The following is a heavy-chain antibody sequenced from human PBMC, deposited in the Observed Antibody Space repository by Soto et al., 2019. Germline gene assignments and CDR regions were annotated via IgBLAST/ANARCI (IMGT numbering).Heavy chain of an antibody. V-gene: IGHV5-51*01. CDR2: INPGDSDT. CDR1: GYSFTTYW. Sequence: GESLKISCKTSGYSFTTYWVAWVRQMPGKGLEWMGSINPGDSDTRYSPSFRGQVTISADNSITTAYLQWSSLKASDTAMYYCARHEQYYYSFYGMDVWGQGTTVTVSS. CDR3: ARHEQYYYSFYGMDV. J-gene: IGHJ6*02.